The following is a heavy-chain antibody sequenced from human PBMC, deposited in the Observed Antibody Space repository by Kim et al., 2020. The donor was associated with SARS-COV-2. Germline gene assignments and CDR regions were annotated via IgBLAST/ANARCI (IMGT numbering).Heavy chain of an antibody. CDR3: AKGGYDTRDYSAPFDY. D-gene: IGHD3-22*01. CDR1: GFPFSSSA. CDR2: ILPTGIKP. J-gene: IGHJ4*02. V-gene: IGHV3-23*01. Sequence: GGSLRLSCAASGFPFSSSAMSWVRQAPGKGLSGPSTILPTGIKPYYGDSVKGRFTVSRDNSKNTRFLQMHSLRAEDTAVYYCAKGGYDTRDYSAPFDYWGQGTLVTVSS.